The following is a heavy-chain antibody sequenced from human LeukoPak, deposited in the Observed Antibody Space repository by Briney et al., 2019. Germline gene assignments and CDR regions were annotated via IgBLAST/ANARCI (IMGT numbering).Heavy chain of an antibody. J-gene: IGHJ5*02. V-gene: IGHV4-34*01. CDR3: ARGNQIHDYGDYAWFDP. CDR2: INHSGST. D-gene: IGHD4-17*01. CDR1: GGSFSGYY. Sequence: SSETLSLTCAVYGGSFSGYYWSWIRQPPGKGLEWIGEINHSGSTNYNPSLKSRVTISVDTSKNQFSLKLSSVTAADTAVYYCARGNQIHDYGDYAWFDPWGQGTLVTVSS.